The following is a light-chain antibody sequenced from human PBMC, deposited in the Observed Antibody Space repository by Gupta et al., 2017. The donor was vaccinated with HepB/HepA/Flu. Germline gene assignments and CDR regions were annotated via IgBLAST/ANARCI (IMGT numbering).Light chain of an antibody. CDR1: QSISSY. J-gene: IGKJ2*04. Sequence: DSHMTQSLSSLSASVGDRVTITCRASQSISSYLNWYQQKPGKAPKLLIYAASSLQSGVPSRFSGSGSGTEFTLTISSLQPEDFATYYCQQSYSTPCSFGQGTKLDIK. CDR3: QQSYSTPCS. CDR2: AAS. V-gene: IGKV1-39*01.